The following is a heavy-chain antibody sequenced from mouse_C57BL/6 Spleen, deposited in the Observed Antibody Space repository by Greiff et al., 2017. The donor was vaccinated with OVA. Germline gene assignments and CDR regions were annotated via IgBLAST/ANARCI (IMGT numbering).Heavy chain of an antibody. CDR1: GYTFTSYW. J-gene: IGHJ2*01. V-gene: IGHV1-69*01. CDR3: ARDTTAPYFDY. Sequence: VQLQQPGAELVMPGASVKLSCKASGYTFTSYWMHWVKQRPGQGLEWIGEIDPSDSYTNYNQKFKGKSTLTVDKSSSTAYMQLSSLTSAVSAVYYWARDTTAPYFDYWGQGTTLTVSS. D-gene: IGHD1-2*01. CDR2: IDPSDSYT.